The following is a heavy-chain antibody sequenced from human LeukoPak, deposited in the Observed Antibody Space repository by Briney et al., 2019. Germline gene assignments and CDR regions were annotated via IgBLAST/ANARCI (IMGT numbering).Heavy chain of an antibody. CDR1: GYTFTCYY. D-gene: IGHD3-22*01. CDR3: ARDRSLRYQFDDSSGYFDY. Sequence: GASVKVSCKASGYTFTCYYMHWVRQAPGQGLEWMGWINPNSGGTNYAQKFQGRVTMTRDTSISTAYMELSRLRSDDTAVYYCARDRSLRYQFDDSSGYFDYWGQGTLVTVSS. J-gene: IGHJ4*02. V-gene: IGHV1-2*02. CDR2: INPNSGGT.